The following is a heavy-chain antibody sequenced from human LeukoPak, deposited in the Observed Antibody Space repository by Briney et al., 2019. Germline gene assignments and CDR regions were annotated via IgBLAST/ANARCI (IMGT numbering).Heavy chain of an antibody. D-gene: IGHD3-10*01. CDR3: ARGAPMVRRLRDWYFDL. CDR1: GGSFSGYY. Sequence: SETLSLTCAVYGGSFSGYYWSWIRQPPGKGLEWVGEINHSGSTNYNPSLKSRVTISVDTSKHQFSLKVSSVTAEDTAVYYCARGAPMVRRLRDWYFDLCGRGTLVTVSS. V-gene: IGHV4-34*01. CDR2: INHSGST. J-gene: IGHJ2*01.